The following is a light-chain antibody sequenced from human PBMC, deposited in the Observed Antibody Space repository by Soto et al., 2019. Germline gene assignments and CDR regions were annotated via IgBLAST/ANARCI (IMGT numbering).Light chain of an antibody. CDR2: AAS. CDR3: QQYLTSPKT. V-gene: IGKV3-20*01. J-gene: IGKJ1*01. CDR1: RSISSY. Sequence: EVVLTQSPATLSLSPGDSATLSCRASRSISSYLAWYQQKPGQAPSLLIYAASRRAPGIPERFSGSGSGTDFTLTISRLEPEDFAVYYCQQYLTSPKTFGQGTKVDIK.